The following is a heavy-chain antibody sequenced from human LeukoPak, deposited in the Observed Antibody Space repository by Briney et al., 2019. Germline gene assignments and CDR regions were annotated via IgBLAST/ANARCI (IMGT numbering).Heavy chain of an antibody. D-gene: IGHD3-16*01. CDR1: GNTFTSYD. CDR3: ARGYACDY. CDR2: ISPLFGSA. V-gene: IGHV1-69*13. J-gene: IGHJ4*02. Sequence: SEKVSCKASGNTFTSYDINWVRQAPGQGLEWMGGISPLFGSAKYAQKFQGRVTITADESTSTAYMELSSLRSEDTAFYYCARGYACDYWGQGTLVTVSS.